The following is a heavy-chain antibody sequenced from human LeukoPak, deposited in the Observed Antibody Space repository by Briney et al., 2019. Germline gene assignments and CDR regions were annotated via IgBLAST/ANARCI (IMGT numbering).Heavy chain of an antibody. D-gene: IGHD3-22*01. CDR2: MNTNSGNT. CDR1: GYTFTSYD. J-gene: IGHJ6*03. V-gene: IGHV1-8*01. Sequence: GASVKVSCKASGYTFTSYDINWVRQATGQGVEWMGWMNTNSGNTSYAQKFQGRVTMPRNTAITTAYMQLSSLRSEDTAVYYCARGPLGYYYDSSGYYSYYYYYYMDVGGKGTTLTVPS. CDR3: ARGPLGYYYDSSGYYSYYYYYYMDV.